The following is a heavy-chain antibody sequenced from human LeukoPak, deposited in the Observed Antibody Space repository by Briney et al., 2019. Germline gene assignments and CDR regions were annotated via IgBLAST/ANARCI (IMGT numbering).Heavy chain of an antibody. CDR3: ASELAGIFDY. J-gene: IGHJ4*02. D-gene: IGHD3-10*01. Sequence: SETLSLTCTVSGGSISNGSYYWSWIRQPAGKGLEWIGRIYTSGSTNYNPSLKSRVTISVDTSKNQFSLKLSSVTAADTAVYYCASELAGIFDYWGQGTLVTVSS. CDR1: GGSISNGSYY. CDR2: IYTSGST. V-gene: IGHV4-61*02.